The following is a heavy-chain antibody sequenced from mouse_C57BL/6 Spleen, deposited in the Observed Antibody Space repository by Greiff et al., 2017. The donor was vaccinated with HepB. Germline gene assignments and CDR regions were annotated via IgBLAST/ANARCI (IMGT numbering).Heavy chain of an antibody. V-gene: IGHV3-1*01. CDR3: AREGFYHGYAMDY. D-gene: IGHD2-1*01. CDR2: ISYSGST. CDR1: GYSITSGYD. J-gene: IGHJ4*01. Sequence: VQLQQSGPGMVKPSQSLSLTCTVTGYSITSGYDWHWIRHFPGNKLEWMGYISYSGSTNYNPSLKSRISITHDTSKNHFFLKLNSVTTEDTATYYCAREGFYHGYAMDYWGQGTSVTVSS.